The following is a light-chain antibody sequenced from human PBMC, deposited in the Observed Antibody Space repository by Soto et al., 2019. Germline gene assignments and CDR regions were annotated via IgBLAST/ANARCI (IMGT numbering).Light chain of an antibody. V-gene: IGKV1-39*01. CDR2: AAS. J-gene: IGKJ5*01. CDR1: QDISNY. Sequence: DIQITQSPSSLSASVGDRVTITCQASQDISNYLNWYHLKPGKAPKLLIYAASFLQTGVPSRFSGSGSGTDFTLTISSLQPEDFATYYCQQSYSTPPTFGLRRRLEIK. CDR3: QQSYSTPPT.